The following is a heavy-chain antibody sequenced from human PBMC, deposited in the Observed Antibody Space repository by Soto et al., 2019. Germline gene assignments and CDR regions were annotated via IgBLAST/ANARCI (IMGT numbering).Heavy chain of an antibody. CDR3: AKDGGIAAAGRPRGSGYY. V-gene: IGHV3-23*01. CDR1: GFTFSSYA. Sequence: GGSLRLSCAASGFTFSSYAMSWVRQAPGKGLEWVSAISGSGGSTYYADSVKGRFTISRDNSKNTLYLQMNSLRAEDTAVYYCAKDGGIAAAGRPRGSGYYWGQGTLVTVSS. D-gene: IGHD6-13*01. CDR2: ISGSGGST. J-gene: IGHJ4*02.